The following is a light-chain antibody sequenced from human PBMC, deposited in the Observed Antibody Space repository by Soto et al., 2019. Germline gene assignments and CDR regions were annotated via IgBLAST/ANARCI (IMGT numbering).Light chain of an antibody. CDR1: SSDVGTYNL. CDR3: CAYATINTFV. V-gene: IGLV2-23*02. CDR2: EDN. Sequence: SVLTQPASVSGSPGQSITISCTGTSSDVGTYNLVSWYQQHPGKAPKLLISEDNKRPSGVSNRFSGSKSGNTASLSISGLQAEDEADYYCCAYATINTFVFGTGTKVTV. J-gene: IGLJ1*01.